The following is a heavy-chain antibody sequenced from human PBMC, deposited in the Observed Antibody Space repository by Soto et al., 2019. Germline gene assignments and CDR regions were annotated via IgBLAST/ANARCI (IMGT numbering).Heavy chain of an antibody. V-gene: IGHV3-13*01. CDR1: GFTISSYD. CDR3: ARDGRGPGAFDI. D-gene: IGHD6-25*01. J-gene: IGHJ3*02. CDR2: IGTAGDT. Sequence: EVQLVESGGGLVQPGGSLRLSCAASGFTISSYDMHWVRQATGKGLEWVSAIGTAGDTYYPGSVKGRFTISRENAKNSLYLQMNSLRAGDTAVYYCARDGRGPGAFDIWGQGTMVTVSS.